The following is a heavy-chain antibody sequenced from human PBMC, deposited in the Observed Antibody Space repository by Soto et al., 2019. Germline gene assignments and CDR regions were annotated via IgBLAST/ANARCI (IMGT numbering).Heavy chain of an antibody. CDR1: GFTFSSFT. D-gene: IGHD1-1*01. CDR2: ISRSSIYI. CDR3: AREELDY. V-gene: IGHV3-21*01. Sequence: PWGSRRLSCSSSGFTFSSFTMHWVRQAPGKGLEWVASISRSSIYIYYSDSLKGRVTISRDNAKNSLYLQMDSLRAEDTAIYYCAREELDYWGQGTLVTVSS. J-gene: IGHJ4*02.